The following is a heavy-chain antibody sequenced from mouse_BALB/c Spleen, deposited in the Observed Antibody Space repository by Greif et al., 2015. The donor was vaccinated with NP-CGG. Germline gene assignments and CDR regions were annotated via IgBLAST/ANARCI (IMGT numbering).Heavy chain of an antibody. CDR3: ARYDYYFDY. Sequence: EVKLVEPGGGLVQPGGSRKLSCAASGFTFSSFGMHWVRQAPEKGLDWVAYISSGSSTIYYADTVKGRFTISRDNPKNTLFLQMTSLRSEDTAMYYCARYDYYFDYWGQGTTLTVSS. D-gene: IGHD2-4*01. CDR1: GFTFSSFG. CDR2: ISSGSSTI. V-gene: IGHV5-17*02. J-gene: IGHJ2*01.